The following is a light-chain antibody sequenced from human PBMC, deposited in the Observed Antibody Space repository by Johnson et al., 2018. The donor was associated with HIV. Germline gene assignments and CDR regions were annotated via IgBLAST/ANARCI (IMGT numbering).Light chain of an antibody. CDR1: SSNIGNNY. V-gene: IGLV1-51*02. CDR2: ENN. CDR3: GTWDSSLSAGGV. J-gene: IGLJ1*01. Sequence: QSVLTQPPSVSAAPGQKVTISCSGSSSNIGNNYVSWYQQLPGTAPKLLIYENNKRPSWIPDRFSGSKSGTSATLDITGLQTGDEADYYCGTWDSSLSAGGVFGTGTKVTVL.